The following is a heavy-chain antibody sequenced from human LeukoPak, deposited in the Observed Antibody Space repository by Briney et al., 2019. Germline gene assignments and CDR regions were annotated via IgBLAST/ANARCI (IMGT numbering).Heavy chain of an antibody. D-gene: IGHD1-26*01. V-gene: IGHV4-34*01. J-gene: IGHJ6*03. CDR2: INHSGST. CDR1: GGSFSGYY. Sequence: SETLSLTCAVYGGSFSGYYWSWIRQPPGKGLEWIGEINHSGSTTYNPSLKSRVTISVDTSNIQISLNQSTVSAADTAVYYCARINDSGSYWGLNYYYYMDVWGKGTTVTVSS. CDR3: ARINDSGSYWGLNYYYYMDV.